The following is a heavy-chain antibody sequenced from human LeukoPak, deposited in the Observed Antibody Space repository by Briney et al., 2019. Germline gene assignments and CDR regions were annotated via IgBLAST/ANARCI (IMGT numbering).Heavy chain of an antibody. D-gene: IGHD3-3*01. Sequence: PSGTLSLTCAVSGDSLNTNTWWSWVRQPPGKGLEWTGEIFRSGSTNYHPSLESRLTISMDKSKNSFSLRLTSVTAADTAVYYCAREIFGARAFQYWGQGILVTVSS. CDR2: IFRSGST. J-gene: IGHJ4*02. CDR3: AREIFGARAFQY. CDR1: GDSLNTNTW. V-gene: IGHV4-4*02.